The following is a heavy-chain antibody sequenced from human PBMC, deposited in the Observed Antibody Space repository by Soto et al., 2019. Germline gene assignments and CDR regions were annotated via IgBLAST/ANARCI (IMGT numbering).Heavy chain of an antibody. CDR2: ISPYNGNT. V-gene: IGHV1-18*04. J-gene: IGHJ4*02. D-gene: IGHD1-26*01. Sequence: ASVKVSCKASGYTFTSYGISWVRQAPGQGLEWMGWISPYNGNTNYVQKLQGRVTMTTATSTSTAYKGLRSLRSDDTAVYYCARAPPYSGSSEFDYWGQGTLVTVSS. CDR3: ARAPPYSGSSEFDY. CDR1: GYTFTSYG.